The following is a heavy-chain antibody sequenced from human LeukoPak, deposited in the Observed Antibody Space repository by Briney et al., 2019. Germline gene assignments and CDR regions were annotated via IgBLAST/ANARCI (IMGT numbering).Heavy chain of an antibody. J-gene: IGHJ4*02. D-gene: IGHD2-2*01. CDR3: ARDLFPDIVVVPAAHPYYFDY. V-gene: IGHV1-18*01. CDR2: ISAYNGNT. CDR1: GYTFTSYG. Sequence: ASVEVSCKASGYTFTSYGISWVRQAPGQGLEWMGWISAYNGNTNYAQKLQGRVTMTTDTSTSTAYMELRSLRSDDTAVYYCARDLFPDIVVVPAAHPYYFDYWGQGTLVTVSS.